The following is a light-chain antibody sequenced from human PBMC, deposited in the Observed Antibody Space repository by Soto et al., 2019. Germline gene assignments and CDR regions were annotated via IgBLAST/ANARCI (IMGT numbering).Light chain of an antibody. CDR1: SSDIGGYDL. Sequence: QSVLTQPASVSGSPGQSVTISCTGTSSDIGGYDLVSWYQQHPGKAPKLMIYEADKRPSGVSYRFSGSKSGNTASLTISGLQAEDEADYYCCSYAGSRSYVFGTGTKVTVL. V-gene: IGLV2-23*01. CDR2: EAD. J-gene: IGLJ1*01. CDR3: CSYAGSRSYV.